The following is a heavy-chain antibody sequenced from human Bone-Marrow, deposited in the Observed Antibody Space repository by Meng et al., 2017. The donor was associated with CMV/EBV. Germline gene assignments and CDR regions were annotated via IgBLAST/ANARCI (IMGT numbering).Heavy chain of an antibody. CDR1: GFTFSSYA. CDR2: ISGSGGST. V-gene: IGHV3-23*01. D-gene: IGHD2-15*01. J-gene: IGHJ5*02. Sequence: GGSLRLSCAASGFTFSSYAMSWVRQAPGKGLEWVSAISGSGGSTYYADSVKGRFTISRDNAKNSLYLQMNSLRAEDTAVYYCARVVVVAATQGRTGWFDPWGQGTLVTGAS. CDR3: ARVVVVAATQGRTGWFDP.